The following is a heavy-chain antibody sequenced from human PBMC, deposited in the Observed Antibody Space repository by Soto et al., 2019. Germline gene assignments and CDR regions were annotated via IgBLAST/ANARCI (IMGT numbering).Heavy chain of an antibody. CDR1: GGTFSSYT. Sequence: QVQLVQSGAEVKKPGSSVNVSCKASGGTFSSYTIGWVRQAPGQGLEWMGRIIPILDIAYYAQKFQDRVTMTADKSTGTAYMELSSLRSEDTAVYYCARVPPGYCSSTSCSHYDYWGQGTLVTVSS. J-gene: IGHJ4*02. V-gene: IGHV1-69*02. CDR2: IIPILDIA. CDR3: ARVPPGYCSSTSCSHYDY. D-gene: IGHD2-2*01.